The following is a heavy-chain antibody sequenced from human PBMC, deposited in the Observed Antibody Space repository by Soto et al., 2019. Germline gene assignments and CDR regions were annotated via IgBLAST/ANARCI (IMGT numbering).Heavy chain of an antibody. CDR2: TSGRGGST. J-gene: IGHJ4*02. Sequence: GGPLTLSCAASGFNFSSYAMRWVRQAPGRGLEWVSATSGRGGSTYYAGSVKGRITISRDNSKNTLYLQMNSLRAEGTAVYYCAKDGRGYRYGPFDYWGRGTLVTVSS. CDR3: AKDGRGYRYGPFDY. CDR1: GFNFSSYA. V-gene: IGHV3-23*01. D-gene: IGHD5-18*01.